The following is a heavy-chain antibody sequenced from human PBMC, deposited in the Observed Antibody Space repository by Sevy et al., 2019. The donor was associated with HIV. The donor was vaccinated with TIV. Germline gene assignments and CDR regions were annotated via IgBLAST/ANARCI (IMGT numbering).Heavy chain of an antibody. V-gene: IGHV3-74*01. D-gene: IGHD3-22*01. Sequence: GGSLRLSCAASGFTFSSYWMHWVRQVPGKGLVWVSRIKSDGSSTSYADSVKGRFTISRDNAKNSVYLQMNSLRDEDSAVYYCARVVLYYDANYCDFWGQGALVTVSS. J-gene: IGHJ4*02. CDR3: ARVVLYYDANYCDF. CDR1: GFTFSSYW. CDR2: IKSDGSST.